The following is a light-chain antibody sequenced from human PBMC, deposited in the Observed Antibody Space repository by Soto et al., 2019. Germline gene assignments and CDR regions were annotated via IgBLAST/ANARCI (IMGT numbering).Light chain of an antibody. V-gene: IGLV2-23*01. CDR3: CSYAGGRTGV. Sequence: QSALTQPASVSGSPGQSITISCTGTSSDVGTYNLVSWYQQHPGKAPKLMIYEGSKRPSGVSNRFSGSKSGDTASLTISGLQAEDEADYYCCSYAGGRTGVFGGGTKLTVL. CDR1: SSDVGTYNL. CDR2: EGS. J-gene: IGLJ3*02.